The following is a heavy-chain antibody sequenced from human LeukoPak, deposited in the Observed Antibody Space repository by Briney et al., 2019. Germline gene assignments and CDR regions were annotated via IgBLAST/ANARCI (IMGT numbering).Heavy chain of an antibody. CDR3: ARGDYGDLYFDY. V-gene: IGHV4-30-2*01. D-gene: IGHD4-17*01. J-gene: IGHJ4*02. CDR2: IYHSGST. CDR1: GGSISSGGYS. Sequence: PSQTLSLTCAVSGGSISSGGYSWSWIRQPPGKGLEWIGYIYHSGSTYYNPSLESRVTISVDRSKNQFSLKLSSVTAADTAVYYCARGDYGDLYFDYWGQGTLVTVSS.